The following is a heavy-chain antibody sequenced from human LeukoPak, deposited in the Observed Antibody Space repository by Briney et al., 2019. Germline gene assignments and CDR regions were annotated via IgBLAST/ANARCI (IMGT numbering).Heavy chain of an antibody. CDR1: GSTFTSYW. V-gene: IGHV5-51*01. CDR2: VYPGDSDT. CDR3: ARTAEASSGYSY. Sequence: GASLQISCKGSGSTFTSYWIGWVRPLPGKGLEWMGMVYPGDSDTRYSPSFQGQVTISADKSINTAYLQWSSLKASDTAMYYCARTAEASSGYSYWGQGTLVTVSS. D-gene: IGHD3-22*01. J-gene: IGHJ4*02.